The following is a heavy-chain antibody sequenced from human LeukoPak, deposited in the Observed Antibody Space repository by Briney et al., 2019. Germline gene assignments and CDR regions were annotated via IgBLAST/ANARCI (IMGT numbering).Heavy chain of an antibody. CDR3: AKSGYSYGYYFDY. D-gene: IGHD5-18*01. J-gene: IGHJ4*02. CDR2: MNPNSGNT. V-gene: IGHV1-8*01. CDR1: GYTFTSYD. Sequence: ASVKVSCKASGYTFTSYDINWVRQATGQGLEWMGWMNPNSGNTGYAQRFQGRVTMTRNTSISTAYMELSSLRSEDTAVYYCAKSGYSYGYYFDYWGQGTLDTVSS.